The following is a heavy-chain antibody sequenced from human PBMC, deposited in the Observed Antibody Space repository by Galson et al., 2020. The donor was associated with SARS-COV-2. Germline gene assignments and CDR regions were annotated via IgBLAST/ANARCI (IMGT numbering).Heavy chain of an antibody. V-gene: IGHV3-23*01. CDR2: VSASGGST. Sequence: GGSLRLSCAASGFTFSNYAMSWVRQAPGKGLEWVSVVSASGGSTYYTDSVKGRFTISRDNSKDTLYLRMNSLRAEDTAVYYCAKVLEMATILGWFDPWGQGTLVTVSS. CDR1: GFTFSNYA. CDR3: AKVLEMATILGWFDP. D-gene: IGHD5-12*01. J-gene: IGHJ5*02.